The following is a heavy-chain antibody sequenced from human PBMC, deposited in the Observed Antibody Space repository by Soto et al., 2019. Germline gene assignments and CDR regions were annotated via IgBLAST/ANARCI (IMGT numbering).Heavy chain of an antibody. Sequence: EVRLLESGGGLEQPGGSLRLSCVISGFTFDNYAMSWVRQAPGKGLEWVSAISGGGGGTYYADSVRGRFIISRDNSKNTVYLQVNGIRPEDTAVYYCAKDVQYERSGGLVSGGQGTLVTVSP. D-gene: IGHD3-22*01. V-gene: IGHV3-23*01. CDR1: GFTFDNYA. CDR3: AKDVQYERSGGLVS. J-gene: IGHJ4*02. CDR2: ISGGGGGT.